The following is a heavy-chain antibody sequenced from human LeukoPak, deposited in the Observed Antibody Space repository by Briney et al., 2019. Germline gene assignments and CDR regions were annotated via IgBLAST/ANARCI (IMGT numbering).Heavy chain of an antibody. CDR1: GFTFSSYA. CDR3: ARDIGVAAEDY. J-gene: IGHJ4*02. V-gene: IGHV3-23*01. CDR2: ISGSGGTT. D-gene: IGHD6-19*01. Sequence: GGSLRLSCAASGFTFSSYAMSWVRQAPGKGLEWVSAISGSGGTTYDADSVKGRFTISRDNAKSLLSLQMNSLRAEDTALYYCARDIGVAAEDYWGQGTLVTVSS.